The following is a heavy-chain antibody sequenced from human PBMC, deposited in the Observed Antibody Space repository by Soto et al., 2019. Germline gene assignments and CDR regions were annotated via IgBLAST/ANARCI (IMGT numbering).Heavy chain of an antibody. CDR1: GGSFSGYY. CDR2: INHSGST. CDR3: ARGSLPTIFGVVRYYYYYYMDV. J-gene: IGHJ6*03. Sequence: SETLSLTCAVYGGSFSGYYWSWIRQPPGKGLEWIGEINHSGSTNYNPSLKSRVTISVDTSKNQFSLKLSSVTAADTAVYYCARGSLPTIFGVVRYYYYYYMDVWGKGTTVTVSS. V-gene: IGHV4-34*01. D-gene: IGHD3-3*01.